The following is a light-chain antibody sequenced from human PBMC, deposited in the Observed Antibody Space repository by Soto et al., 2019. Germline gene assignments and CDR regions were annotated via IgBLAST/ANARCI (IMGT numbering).Light chain of an antibody. CDR1: QSISSY. Sequence: DIPMTPSPSSLSASVGDRVTITCRASQSISSYFNRYQQKPGKAPKLLIYAASSLQSGVPSMFSVSGSGTDFTLTISSLQPEDFATYYCQQGYSTPLTFGQGTRLETK. CDR3: QQGYSTPLT. V-gene: IGKV1-39*01. CDR2: AAS. J-gene: IGKJ5*01.